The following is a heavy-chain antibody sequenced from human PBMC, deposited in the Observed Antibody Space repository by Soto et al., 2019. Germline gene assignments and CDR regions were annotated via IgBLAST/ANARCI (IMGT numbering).Heavy chain of an antibody. J-gene: IGHJ4*02. V-gene: IGHV1-69*13. CDR1: GGTFSSYA. CDR2: IIPIFGTA. D-gene: IGHD6-13*01. Sequence: SVKVSCKASGGTFSSYAISWVRQAPGQGLEWMGGIIPIFGTANYAQKFQGRVTITADESTSTAYMELSSLRSEDTAVYYCARSLPAGTTPLDYWGQGTLVTVSS. CDR3: ARSLPAGTTPLDY.